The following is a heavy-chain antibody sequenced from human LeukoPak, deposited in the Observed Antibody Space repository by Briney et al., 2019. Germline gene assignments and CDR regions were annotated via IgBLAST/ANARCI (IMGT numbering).Heavy chain of an antibody. D-gene: IGHD3-22*01. J-gene: IGHJ4*02. V-gene: IGHV1-3*01. CDR3: ARDGRYDSSGHTFDY. Sequence: ASVKVPCKASGYSLTSYAMHWVRQAPGQRLEWMGWINAGNGNTKYSQKFQGRVTITRDTSASTAYMELSSLRSEDTAVYYCARDGRYDSSGHTFDYWGQGTLVTVSS. CDR1: GYSLTSYA. CDR2: INAGNGNT.